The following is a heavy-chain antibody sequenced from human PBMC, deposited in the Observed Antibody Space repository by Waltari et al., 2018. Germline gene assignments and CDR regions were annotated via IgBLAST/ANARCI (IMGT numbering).Heavy chain of an antibody. Sequence: EVQLVESGGGLIQPGGSLRLSCAASGFTVSSNYMSWVRQAPGKGLEWVSVIYSGGSTYYADSVKGRFTISRDNSKNTLYLQMNSLRAEDTAVYYCSREKSSSWQTYYYYGMDVWGQGTTVTVSS. CDR2: IYSGGST. CDR3: SREKSSSWQTYYYYGMDV. J-gene: IGHJ6*02. D-gene: IGHD6-13*01. V-gene: IGHV3-53*01. CDR1: GFTVSSNY.